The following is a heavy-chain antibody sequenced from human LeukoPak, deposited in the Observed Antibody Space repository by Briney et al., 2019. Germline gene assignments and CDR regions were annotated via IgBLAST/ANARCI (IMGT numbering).Heavy chain of an antibody. CDR3: ARSEVGDFGH. J-gene: IGHJ4*02. Sequence: ASETLSLTCNVSGYSISRGYYWGWIRQPPGKGLEWIASIHESGDTFYNPSLKSRLSISVDTSKNEFSLRLTSVTATDTAIYYCARSEVGDFGHWGQGTLVTVSS. V-gene: IGHV4-38-2*02. D-gene: IGHD1-26*01. CDR1: GYSISRGYY. CDR2: IHESGDT.